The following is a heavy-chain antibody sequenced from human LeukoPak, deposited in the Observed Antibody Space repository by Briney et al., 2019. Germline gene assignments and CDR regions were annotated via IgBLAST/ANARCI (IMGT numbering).Heavy chain of an antibody. D-gene: IGHD1-26*01. Sequence: PSETLSLTCAVYGGSFSGYYWSWIRQPPGKGLEWVGEINHSGSTNYNPSLKRRVTISVDTSKNQFSLQLSSVTAADTAVYYCARGPRKEWEFDYWGQGTLVTVSS. V-gene: IGHV4-34*01. CDR1: GGSFSGYY. CDR2: INHSGST. J-gene: IGHJ4*02. CDR3: ARGPRKEWEFDY.